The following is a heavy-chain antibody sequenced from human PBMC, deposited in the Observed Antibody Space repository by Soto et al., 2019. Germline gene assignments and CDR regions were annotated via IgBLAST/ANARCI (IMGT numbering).Heavy chain of an antibody. V-gene: IGHV4-34*01. J-gene: IGHJ5*02. D-gene: IGHD6-6*01. CDR1: GGSFSGYY. CDR2: INHSGST. CDR3: ASHAGYSSS. Sequence: QVQLQQWGAGLLKPSETLSLTCAVYGGSFSGYYWSWIRQPPGKGLEWIGEINHSGSTNYNPPLKSRVTISVDTSKNQFSLKLSSVTAADTAVYSCASHAGYSSSWGQGTLVTVSS.